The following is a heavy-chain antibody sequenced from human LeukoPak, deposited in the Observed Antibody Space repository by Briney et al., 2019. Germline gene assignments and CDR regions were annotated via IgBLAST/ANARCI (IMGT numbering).Heavy chain of an antibody. Sequence: ASVKVSCKASGYTFTSYDINWVRQATGQGLEWMGWMNPNSGNTGYAQKFQGRVTMTRNTSISTAYMELSSLRSEDTAVYYCARGEFQKGYSYGHNWGQGTLVTVSS. D-gene: IGHD5-18*01. CDR2: MNPNSGNT. J-gene: IGHJ4*02. V-gene: IGHV1-8*01. CDR3: ARGEFQKGYSYGHN. CDR1: GYTFTSYD.